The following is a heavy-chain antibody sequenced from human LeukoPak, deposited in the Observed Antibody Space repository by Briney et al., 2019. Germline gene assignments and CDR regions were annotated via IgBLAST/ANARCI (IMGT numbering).Heavy chain of an antibody. CDR1: GGSISSYH. D-gene: IGHD6-13*01. J-gene: IGHJ4*02. V-gene: IGHV4-59*01. Sequence: SETLSLTCTVSGGSISSYHWSWIRQPPGKGLEWIGYIYYSGSTNYNPSLESRVTISVDTSKNQFSLKLSSVTAADTAVYYCARDSGIAAAFDYWGQGTLVTVSS. CDR3: ARDSGIAAAFDY. CDR2: IYYSGST.